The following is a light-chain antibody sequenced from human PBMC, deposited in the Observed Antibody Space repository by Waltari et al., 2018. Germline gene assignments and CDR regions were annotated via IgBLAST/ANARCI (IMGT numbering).Light chain of an antibody. CDR2: QVT. CDR1: TRAIGGAKS. CDR3: SSYRGTTALEI. Sequence: QSDLTQPASVSGSPGHAITISCTGTTRAIGGAKSISWYQHHPGKAPKLIIYQVTNRPSGVSHRFSGSKSGNTASLTITGLQVEDEADYYCSSYRGTTALEIFGGWTKLTVL. J-gene: IGLJ2*01. V-gene: IGLV2-14*01.